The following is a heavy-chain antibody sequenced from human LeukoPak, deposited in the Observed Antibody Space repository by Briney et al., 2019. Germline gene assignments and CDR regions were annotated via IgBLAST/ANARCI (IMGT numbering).Heavy chain of an antibody. CDR1: GGSFSGYY. CDR3: ARGGVERYCSGGSCYGWFDP. Sequence: SETLSLTCAVYGGSFSGYYWSWIRQPPGEGLEWIGEINHSGSTNYNPSLKSRVTISVDTSKNQFSLNLNSVTATDTAVYYCARGGVERYCSGGSCYGWFDPWGQGTLVTVSS. CDR2: INHSGST. D-gene: IGHD2-15*01. V-gene: IGHV4-34*01. J-gene: IGHJ5*02.